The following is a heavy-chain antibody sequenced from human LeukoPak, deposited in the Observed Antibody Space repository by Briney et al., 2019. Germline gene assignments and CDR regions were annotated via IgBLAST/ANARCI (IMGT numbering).Heavy chain of an antibody. CDR1: GFTFSSYW. J-gene: IGHJ4*02. V-gene: IGHV3-7*01. CDR3: ARGPTYYDFWSGYYHFDY. Sequence: GGSLRLXCAASGFTFSSYWMRWVRQAPGKGLEWVANIKQDGSEKYYVDSVKGRFTISRDNAKNSLYLQMNSLRAEDTAVYYCARGPTYYDFWSGYYHFDYWGQGTLVTVSS. D-gene: IGHD3-3*01. CDR2: IKQDGSEK.